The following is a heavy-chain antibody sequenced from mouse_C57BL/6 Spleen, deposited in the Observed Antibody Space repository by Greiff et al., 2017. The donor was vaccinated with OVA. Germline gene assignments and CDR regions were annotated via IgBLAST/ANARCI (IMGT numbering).Heavy chain of an antibody. V-gene: IGHV1-64*01. CDR1: GYTFTSYW. CDR2: IHPNSGST. CDR3: ARRDELGDD. D-gene: IGHD4-1*01. J-gene: IGHJ2*01. Sequence: QVQLQQSGAELVKPGASVKLSCKASGYTFTSYWMHWVKQRPGQGLEWIGMIHPNSGSTNYNEKFKSKATLTVDKSSSTAYMQLSSLTSEDSSVYYCARRDELGDDWGKGTTLTVSS.